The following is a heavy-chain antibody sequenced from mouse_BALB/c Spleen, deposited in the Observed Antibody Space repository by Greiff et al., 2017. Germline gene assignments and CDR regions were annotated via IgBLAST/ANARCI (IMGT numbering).Heavy chain of an antibody. D-gene: IGHD2-14*01. CDR2: IRNKANGYTT. J-gene: IGHJ3*01. V-gene: IGHV7-3*02. CDR1: GFTFTDYY. Sequence: EVKLVESGGGLVQPGGSLRLSCATSGFTFTDYYMSWVRQPPGKALEWLGFIRNKANGYTTEYSASVKGRFTISRDNSQSILYLQMNTLRAEDSATYYCARDIGRYDDGFAYWGQGTLVTVSA. CDR3: ARDIGRYDDGFAY.